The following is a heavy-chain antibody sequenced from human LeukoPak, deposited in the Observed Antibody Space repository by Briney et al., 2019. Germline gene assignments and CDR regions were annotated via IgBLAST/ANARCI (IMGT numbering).Heavy chain of an antibody. D-gene: IGHD3-22*01. J-gene: IGHJ4*02. CDR2: IYYSGST. Sequence: SETLSLTCTVSGGSISSYYWSWIRQPPGKGLEWIGYIYYSGSTNYNPSLKSRVTISVDTSKNQFSLKLSSVTAADTAVYHCARLTIPYYDSSGYHFDYWGQGTLVTVSS. CDR1: GGSISSYY. CDR3: ARLTIPYYDSSGYHFDY. V-gene: IGHV4-59*08.